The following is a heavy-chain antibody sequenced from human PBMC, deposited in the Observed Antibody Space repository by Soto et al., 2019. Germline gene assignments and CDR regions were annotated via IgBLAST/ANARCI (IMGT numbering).Heavy chain of an antibody. CDR2: IYYSGST. CDR3: ANAFPIVVGPGYYYGMDV. D-gene: IGHD2-15*01. CDR1: GGSISSSSYY. Sequence: PSETLSLTCTVSGGSISSSSYYWGWIRQPPVKGLEWIGSIYYSGSTYYNPSLKSRVTISVDTSKNQFSLKLSSVTAADTAVYYCANAFPIVVGPGYYYGMDVWGQGTTVTVSS. J-gene: IGHJ6*02. V-gene: IGHV4-39*01.